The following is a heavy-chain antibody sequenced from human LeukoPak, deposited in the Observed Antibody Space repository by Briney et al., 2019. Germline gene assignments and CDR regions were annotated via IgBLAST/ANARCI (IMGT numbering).Heavy chain of an antibody. D-gene: IGHD6-13*01. J-gene: IGHJ5*02. V-gene: IGHV4-38-2*02. CDR3: ARIYSSSWFLNWFDP. Sequence: SETLSLTCTVSGYSISSGYFWGWIRPPPGKGLECIGTIYHSGSTYYNPSLTSRVTISVDTSKNQFSLKLNSVTAADTAVYYCARIYSSSWFLNWFDPWGQGTLVTVSS. CDR2: IYHSGST. CDR1: GYSISSGYF.